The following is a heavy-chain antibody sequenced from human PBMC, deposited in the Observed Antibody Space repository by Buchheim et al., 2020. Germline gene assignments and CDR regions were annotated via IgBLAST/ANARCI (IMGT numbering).Heavy chain of an antibody. CDR3: ARGLYGDYVFWYFDL. J-gene: IGHJ2*01. CDR1: GGSFSGYY. CDR2: INHSGST. Sequence: QVQLQQWGAGLLKPSETLSLTCAVYGGSFSGYYWSWIRQPPGKGLEWIGEINHSGSTNYNPSLKSRVTISVDTSKNQFSLKLSSVTAADTAVYYCARGLYGDYVFWYFDLWGRGTL. V-gene: IGHV4-34*01. D-gene: IGHD4-17*01.